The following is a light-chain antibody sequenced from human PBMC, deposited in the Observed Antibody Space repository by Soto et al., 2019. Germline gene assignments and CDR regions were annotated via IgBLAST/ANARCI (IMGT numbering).Light chain of an antibody. J-gene: IGKJ3*01. V-gene: IGKV3-20*01. CDR2: GAA. CDR3: QQFGTWSS. CDR1: QSVAKY. Sequence: VVLTQSPGTLSLFTGERATLSCRARQSVAKYLAWYQQKPGQAPRLLIYGAATRATGIPDRFSGSGSGTDFVLTISRLEPEDSALYYCQQFGTWSSFGPGTKIDLK.